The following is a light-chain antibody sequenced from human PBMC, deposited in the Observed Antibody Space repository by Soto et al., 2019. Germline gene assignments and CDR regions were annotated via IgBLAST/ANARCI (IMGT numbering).Light chain of an antibody. CDR1: KSISTF. CDR2: AAS. CDR3: HQTDTIPET. V-gene: IGKV1-39*01. J-gene: IGKJ1*01. Sequence: DIQMTQSPSSLSASVGERVTITCRASKSISTFLNWYQQKPGKAPKLLIYAASTLQTGVPSRFSGSGSGTDFTLTISNLQPEDFATYYCHQTDTIPETFGQGTKVEIK.